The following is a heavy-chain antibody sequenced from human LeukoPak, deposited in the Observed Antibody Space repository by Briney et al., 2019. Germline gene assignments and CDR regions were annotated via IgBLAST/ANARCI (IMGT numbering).Heavy chain of an antibody. V-gene: IGHV1-2*02. J-gene: IGHJ4*02. CDR2: INPNSGDT. CDR3: AKSAQYSSAWFTGSFDY. CDR1: GYTFSGYY. Sequence: ASVKVSCKASGYTFSGYYLHWVRQAPGQGLQWVGWINPNSGDTHYAQMFQGRVTITRDTSINTAYMELRRVRSDDTAVYYCAKSAQYSSAWFTGSFDYWGQGTLVTVSS. D-gene: IGHD6-13*01.